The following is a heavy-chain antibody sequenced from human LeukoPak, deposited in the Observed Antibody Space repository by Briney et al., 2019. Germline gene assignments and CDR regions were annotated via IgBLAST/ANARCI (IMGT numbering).Heavy chain of an antibody. D-gene: IGHD3-10*01. CDR3: GADSMPRGVFSYAFDI. V-gene: IGHV1-58*01. Sequence: SVKVSCKASGFTFTSSAVQWVRQTRGQRLEWIGWIVVGSGDTNSAQKFQERVTITRDMSTRTAYMELSSLRSEDTAVYYCGADSMPRGVFSYAFDIWGQGTMVTVSS. J-gene: IGHJ3*02. CDR1: GFTFTSSA. CDR2: IVVGSGDT.